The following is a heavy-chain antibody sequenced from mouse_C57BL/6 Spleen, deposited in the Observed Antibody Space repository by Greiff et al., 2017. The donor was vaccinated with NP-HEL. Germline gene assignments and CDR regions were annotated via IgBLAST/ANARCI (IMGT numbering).Heavy chain of an antibody. V-gene: IGHV1S81*02. CDR3: ARIKKIVATYFDY. J-gene: IGHJ2*01. CDR2: TNPTNGRT. CDR1: GYTFTSYW. Sequence: VQLQQSGAELVKAGASMKMSCKASGYTFTSYWMHWVKQRLGQGLEWFAETNPTNGRTYYNEKFKSKATLTVDKSSSTAYMLLSGPTFEDSAVYDCARIKKIVATYFDYWGQGTTLTVSS. D-gene: IGHD1-1*01.